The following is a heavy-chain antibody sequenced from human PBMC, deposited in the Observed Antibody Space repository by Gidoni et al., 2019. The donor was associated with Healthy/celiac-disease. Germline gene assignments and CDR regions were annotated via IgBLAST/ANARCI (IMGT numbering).Heavy chain of an antibody. CDR2: ITPSGGST. CDR1: GYTFTSYY. V-gene: IGHV1-46*01. CDR3: ARVYCSGGSCYSYLDY. D-gene: IGHD2-15*01. J-gene: IGHJ4*02. Sequence: QVQLVQSGAEVKKPGASVKVSCKASGYTFTSYYMHWVRQAPGQGLEWMGRITPSGGSTSYAQKFQGRGTMTRDTSTSTVYMELSSLRSEDTAVYYCARVYCSGGSCYSYLDYWGQGTLVTGSS.